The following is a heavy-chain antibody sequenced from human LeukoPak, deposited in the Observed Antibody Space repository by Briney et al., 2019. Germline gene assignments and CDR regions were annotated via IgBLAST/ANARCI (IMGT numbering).Heavy chain of an antibody. D-gene: IGHD3-9*01. V-gene: IGHV3-23*01. CDR2: ISGSGGST. J-gene: IGHJ4*02. Sequence: GGSLRLSCTVSGFTVSSNSMSWVRQAPGKGLEWVSGISGSGGSTYYADSVKGRFTISRDNSKNTLDLQMNSLRAEDTAVYYCAKDDAWLRYQYWGQGTLVTVSS. CDR1: GFTVSSNS. CDR3: AKDDAWLRYQY.